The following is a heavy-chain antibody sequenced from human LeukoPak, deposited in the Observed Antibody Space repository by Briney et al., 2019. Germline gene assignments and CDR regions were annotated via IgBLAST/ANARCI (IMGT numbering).Heavy chain of an antibody. CDR1: GYTFTSYA. J-gene: IGHJ5*02. CDR3: ARAPTITMVRGVISWFDP. CDR2: INAGNGNT. V-gene: IGHV1-3*01. Sequence: ASVKVSCKASGYTFTSYAMHWVRQAPGQRLEWMGWINAGNGNTKYSQKFQGRVTITRDTSASTAYMELSSLRSEDTGVYYCARAPTITMVRGVISWFDPWGQGTLVTVSS. D-gene: IGHD3-10*01.